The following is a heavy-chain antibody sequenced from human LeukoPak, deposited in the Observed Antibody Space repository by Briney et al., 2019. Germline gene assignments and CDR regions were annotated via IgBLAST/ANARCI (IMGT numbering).Heavy chain of an antibody. CDR3: ARDLGYYDSSGYYRGAEYFQH. D-gene: IGHD3-22*01. CDR2: LSSSGSAF. J-gene: IGHJ1*01. CDR1: GFTFRSYE. V-gene: IGHV3-48*03. Sequence: GGSLRLSCEDSGFTFRSYEMNWVRQAPGKGLEWIAYLSSSGSAFSYADSVKGRFTIARDNAKNSVYLEMNSLRAEDTAVYYCARDLGYYDSSGYYRGAEYFQHWGQGTLVTVSS.